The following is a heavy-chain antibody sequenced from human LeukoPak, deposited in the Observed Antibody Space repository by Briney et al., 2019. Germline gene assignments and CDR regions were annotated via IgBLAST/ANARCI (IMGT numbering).Heavy chain of an antibody. Sequence: SETLSLTCAVSGGSFSGYYWSWIRQPPGKGLEWIGEINHSGSTNYNPSLKSRVTISVDTSKNQFSLKLSSVTAADTAVYYCARGRVYYYGSGTVFDYWGQGTLVTVSS. V-gene: IGHV4-34*01. CDR3: ARGRVYYYGSGTVFDY. CDR2: INHSGST. CDR1: GGSFSGYY. J-gene: IGHJ4*02. D-gene: IGHD3-10*01.